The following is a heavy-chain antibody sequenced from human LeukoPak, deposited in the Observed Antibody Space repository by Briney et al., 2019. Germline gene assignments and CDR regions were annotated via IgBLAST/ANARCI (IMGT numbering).Heavy chain of an antibody. CDR2: ISGSGGST. CDR1: GFTFSSYA. D-gene: IGHD6-13*01. J-gene: IGHJ4*02. V-gene: IGHV3-23*01. Sequence: LPGGSLRLSCAASGFTFSSYALSWVGQAPGKGLKWVSAISGSGGSTYYADSVKGRFTISRDNSKNTLYLQMNSLRAEDTAVYYCAKAFSIAAAAYFDYWGQGTLVTVSS. CDR3: AKAFSIAAAAYFDY.